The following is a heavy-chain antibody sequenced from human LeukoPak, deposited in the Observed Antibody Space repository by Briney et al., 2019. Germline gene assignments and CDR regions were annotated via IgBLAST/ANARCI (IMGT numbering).Heavy chain of an antibody. V-gene: IGHV3-30*02. J-gene: IGHJ4*02. CDR2: IWYDSSTK. CDR1: GFTFSRFF. Sequence: GGSLRLSCAASGFTFSRFFMHWVRQAPGKGVEWVAFIWYDSSTKIYADSVKGRFTVSRDNSKNTLYLQMNSLRPEDTAVYYCAKKTMTPAGPFDYWGQGTLVTVSS. CDR3: AKKTMTPAGPFDY. D-gene: IGHD6-19*01.